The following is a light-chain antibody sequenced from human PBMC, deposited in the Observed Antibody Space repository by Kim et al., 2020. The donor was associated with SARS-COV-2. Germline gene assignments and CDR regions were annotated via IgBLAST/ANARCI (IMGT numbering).Light chain of an antibody. CDR1: SSNIGGNY. J-gene: IGLJ1*01. V-gene: IGLV1-47*03. CDR2: RNN. CDR3: VAWDDNLSGYV. Sequence: QSVLTQPPSASGTPGQRVTISCSGSSSNIGGNYVYWYQQLPGTAPKLLLYRNNQRPSGVPDRFSGSKPDTSASLAISGLWSEDEAEYYCVAWDDNLSGYVFGTGTKVSVL.